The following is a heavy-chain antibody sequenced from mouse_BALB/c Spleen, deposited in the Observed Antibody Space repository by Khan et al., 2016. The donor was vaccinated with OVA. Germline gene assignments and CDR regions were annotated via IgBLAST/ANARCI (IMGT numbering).Heavy chain of an antibody. V-gene: IGHV1-7*01. J-gene: IGHJ2*01. CDR1: GYTFTTYW. Sequence: QVQLQQSGAELAKPGASVKMSCKASGYTFTTYWMHWVQQRPGQGLEWIGYINPTSGYTDYNQKFKDKATLTADKSSSTAYMQLSSLTSDDSAVYYCARDRIDYWGQGTTLTVSS. CDR2: INPTSGYT. CDR3: ARDRIDY.